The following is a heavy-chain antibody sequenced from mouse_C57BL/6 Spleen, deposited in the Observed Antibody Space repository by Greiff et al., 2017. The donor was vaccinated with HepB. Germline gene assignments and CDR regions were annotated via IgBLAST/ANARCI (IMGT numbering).Heavy chain of an antibody. Sequence: QVQLQQSGAELVRPGASVKLSCKASGYTFTDYYINWVKQRPGQGLEWIARIYPGSGNTYYNEKFKGKATLTAEKSSSTAYMQLSSLTSEDSAVYFCARSYYGSWGQGTLVTVSA. V-gene: IGHV1-76*01. CDR2: IYPGSGNT. CDR3: ARSYYGS. CDR1: GYTFTDYY. J-gene: IGHJ3*01. D-gene: IGHD2-9*01.